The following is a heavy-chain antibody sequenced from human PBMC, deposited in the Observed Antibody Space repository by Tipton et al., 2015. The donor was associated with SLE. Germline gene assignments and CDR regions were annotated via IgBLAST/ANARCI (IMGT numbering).Heavy chain of an antibody. CDR3: ARVPGLERSYYYYYYMDV. D-gene: IGHD1-1*01. CDR1: GGSISGYY. J-gene: IGHJ6*03. V-gene: IGHV4-34*01. CDR2: INHSGST. Sequence: TLSLTCTVSGGSISGYYWSWIRQPPGKGLEWIGEINHSGSTNYNPSLKSRVTISVDTSRNQFSLKLSSVTAADTAMYYCARVPGLERSYYYYYYMDVWGKGTTVTVSS.